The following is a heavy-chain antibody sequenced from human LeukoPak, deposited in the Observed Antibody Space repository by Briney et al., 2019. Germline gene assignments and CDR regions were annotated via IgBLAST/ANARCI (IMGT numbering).Heavy chain of an antibody. CDR2: ISGSAYST. D-gene: IGHD2-8*01. V-gene: IGHV3-23*01. Sequence: GGSLRLSCAASGFGFSSYAMSWVRQAPGKGLEWVSIISGSAYSTHYADSVKGRFTISRDNTRNTLYLQMNSLRAEDTAIYYCSRNNGHRKNWFDPWGQGTLVTVSS. CDR1: GFGFSSYA. CDR3: SRNNGHRKNWFDP. J-gene: IGHJ5*02.